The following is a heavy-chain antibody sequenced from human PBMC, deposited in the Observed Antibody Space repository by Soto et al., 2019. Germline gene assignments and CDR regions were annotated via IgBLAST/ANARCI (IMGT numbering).Heavy chain of an antibody. CDR2: IYSDGTT. CDR3: ARASSRWGSAAAS. V-gene: IGHV3-53*01. D-gene: IGHD3-16*01. Sequence: EVQLVESGGGLIRPGGSLTLSCAASGLTVSGNYMGWVRQVPGKGLEWVSSIYSDGTTIDADSVKGRFTIFRDSSHNTLYLQMNNLRPEETAIYHCARASSRWGSAAASRGQGTLVSVSS. J-gene: IGHJ4*02. CDR1: GLTVSGNY.